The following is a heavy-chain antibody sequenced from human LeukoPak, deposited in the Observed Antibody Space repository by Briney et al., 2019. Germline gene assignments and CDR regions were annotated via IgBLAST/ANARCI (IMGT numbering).Heavy chain of an antibody. J-gene: IGHJ5*02. Sequence: GGSLRLSCAASASTFSAPTLSSYWMHWVRQAPGNGLVWVSCINTDGRITRHADSVKGRFTISRDNAKNTLYLQMDNLRAEDTAVYYCVKAGGGAGMSFDPWGQGTLVTVSS. V-gene: IGHV3-74*01. D-gene: IGHD2-21*01. CDR2: INTDGRIT. CDR3: VKAGGGAGMSFDP. CDR1: ASTFSAPTLSSYW.